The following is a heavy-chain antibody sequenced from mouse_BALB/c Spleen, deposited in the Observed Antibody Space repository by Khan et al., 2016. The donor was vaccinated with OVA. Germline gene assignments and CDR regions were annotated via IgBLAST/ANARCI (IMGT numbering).Heavy chain of an antibody. Sequence: QIQLVQSGPGLVAPSQSLSITCTVSGFSLTSYGVNWVRPPPGKGLEWLGVIWGDGSTNYHSALKSRLNISKDNSKSQVFLKLISLQTDDTATYYCARFEYYGNFYAMDYGGQGTSVTVSS. V-gene: IGHV2-3*01. D-gene: IGHD2-1*01. CDR3: ARFEYYGNFYAMDY. J-gene: IGHJ4*01. CDR1: GFSLTSYG. CDR2: IWGDGST.